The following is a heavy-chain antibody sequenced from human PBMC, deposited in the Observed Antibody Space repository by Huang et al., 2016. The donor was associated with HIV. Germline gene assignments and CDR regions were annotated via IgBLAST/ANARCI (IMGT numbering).Heavy chain of an antibody. CDR2: ISGSGGST. V-gene: IGHV3-23*01. J-gene: IGHJ3*02. Sequence: EVQLLESGGGLVQPGGSLRLSCAASGFTFSSYAMRWVRQAPGKGLEWVSAISGSGGSTYYADSVKGRFTISRDNAKITLYLQMNSLRAEDTAVYYCAKSGGFVLSAFDIWGQGTMVTVSS. D-gene: IGHD1-26*01. CDR1: GFTFSSYA. CDR3: AKSGGFVLSAFDI.